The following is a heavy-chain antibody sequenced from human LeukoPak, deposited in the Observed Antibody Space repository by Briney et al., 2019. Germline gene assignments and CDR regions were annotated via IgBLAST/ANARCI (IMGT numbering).Heavy chain of an antibody. CDR3: AREGGDGDYYYYMDV. CDR1: GFTFTDYS. D-gene: IGHD2-21*02. CDR2: ISRVSTYI. J-gene: IGHJ6*03. V-gene: IGHV3-21*01. Sequence: GGSLRLSCSASGFTFTDYSMSWVRQAPGKGLEWVSIISRVSTYIYYADSVKGRFTVSRDNAKSSLYLQMTSLRAEDTAVYFCAREGGDGDYYYYMDVWGKGPRSPSP.